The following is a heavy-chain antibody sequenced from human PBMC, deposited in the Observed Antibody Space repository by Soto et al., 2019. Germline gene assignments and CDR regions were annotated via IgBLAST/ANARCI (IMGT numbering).Heavy chain of an antibody. V-gene: IGHV3-11*01. D-gene: IGHD4-17*01. Sequence: QVRLVESGGDLVKPGESLRPSCVASGFTFIDYYMNWVRQAPGKGLEWVSYISSTGKNIYYSDSVKGRFIVSRDNAKNSLFLQMNSLTVDDTAIYYCGRSHGAGSYWGRGTRVTVSS. CDR2: ISSTGKNI. J-gene: IGHJ4*02. CDR3: GRSHGAGSY. CDR1: GFTFIDYY.